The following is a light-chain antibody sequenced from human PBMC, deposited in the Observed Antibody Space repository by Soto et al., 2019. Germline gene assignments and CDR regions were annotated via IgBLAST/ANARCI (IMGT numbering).Light chain of an antibody. J-gene: IGKJ4*01. V-gene: IGKV1-39*01. CDR1: QSISRF. CDR3: QQTYTSLLT. CDR2: AAS. Sequence: DIQMTQSPTSLSASVGDRVTITCRASQSISRFLNWYQQKPGKAPNLLIYAASSLLSGVPSRFSGSGSGTDFTLTISTLQPEDFATYYCQQTYTSLLTFGGGTKVEIK.